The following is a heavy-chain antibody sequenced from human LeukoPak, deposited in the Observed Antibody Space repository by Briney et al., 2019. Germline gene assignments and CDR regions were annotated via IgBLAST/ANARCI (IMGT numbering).Heavy chain of an antibody. CDR1: GFTFSSYG. CDR3: AKDFPSRAVVVITEGY. V-gene: IGHV3-30*02. J-gene: IGHJ4*02. CDR2: IRYDGSNK. D-gene: IGHD3-22*01. Sequence: GGSLRLSCAASGFTFSSYGMHWVRQAPGKGLEWVAFIRYDGSNKYYADSVKGRSTISRDNSKNTLYLQMNSLRAEDTAVYYCAKDFPSRAVVVITEGYWGQGTLVTVSS.